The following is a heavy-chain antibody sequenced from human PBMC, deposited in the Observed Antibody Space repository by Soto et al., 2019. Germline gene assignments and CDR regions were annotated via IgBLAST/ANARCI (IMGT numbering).Heavy chain of an antibody. CDR3: AKDRLAGNFDY. CDR2: ISNTGGGT. Sequence: SCAASGFTFNNYAMNWVRQAPGMGLEWVATISNTGGGTYYADSVKGRFTISRDNSKNTLYLQMSSLRVEDTAVYYCAKDRLAGNFDYWGQGTQVTVSS. V-gene: IGHV3-23*01. CDR1: GFTFNNYA. J-gene: IGHJ4*02.